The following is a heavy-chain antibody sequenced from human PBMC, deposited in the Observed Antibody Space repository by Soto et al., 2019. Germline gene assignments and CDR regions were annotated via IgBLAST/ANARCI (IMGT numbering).Heavy chain of an antibody. CDR2: INPSSGGT. CDR1: GYIFTSNY. V-gene: IGHV1-46*01. Sequence: ASVKVSCKASGYIFTSNYIHWVRQAPGQGLEWMGIINPSSGGTSYAQKFQGRLTMTRDTSTSTVYMELSSLRSEDTALYYCARAMIVVARRGSHFDYWGQGTLVTVSS. J-gene: IGHJ4*02. CDR3: ARAMIVVARRGSHFDY. D-gene: IGHD3-22*01.